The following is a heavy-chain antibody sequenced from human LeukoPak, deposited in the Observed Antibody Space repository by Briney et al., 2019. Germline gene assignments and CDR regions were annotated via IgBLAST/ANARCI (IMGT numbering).Heavy chain of an antibody. D-gene: IGHD6-19*01. CDR1: GYTFTSYD. CDR2: MNPNSGNT. J-gene: IGHJ3*02. Sequence: GASVKVSCKASGYTFTSYDINWVRQATGQGLEWMGWMNPNSGNTGYAQKPQGRVTITRNTSISTAYMELNSLRSEDTAVYYCAVAGTLGEAFDIWGQGTMVTVSS. V-gene: IGHV1-8*03. CDR3: AVAGTLGEAFDI.